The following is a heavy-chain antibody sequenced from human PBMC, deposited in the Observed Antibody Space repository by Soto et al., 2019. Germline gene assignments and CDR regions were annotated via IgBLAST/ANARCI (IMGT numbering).Heavy chain of an antibody. V-gene: IGHV1-3*01. CDR2: INVANGET. D-gene: IGHD3-10*01. J-gene: IGHJ4*02. Sequence: QVQLVQSGAEVKKPGASVKVSCKASGYTFTAYPMHWVRQAPGQRLEWMGWINVANGETGYSQKLQGRVTVTRDTSASTVYIELSSLTSEDTAVYYCARKDYYGAGIYYFDHWGQGTLVTVSS. CDR1: GYTFTAYP. CDR3: ARKDYYGAGIYYFDH.